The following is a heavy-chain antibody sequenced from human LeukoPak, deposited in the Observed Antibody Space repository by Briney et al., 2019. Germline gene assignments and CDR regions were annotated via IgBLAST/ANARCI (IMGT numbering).Heavy chain of an antibody. CDR2: IYYSGST. J-gene: IGHJ6*03. CDR3: ARVNSVRVPGGAGYYYYMEV. CDR1: GGSISRDY. V-gene: IGHV4-59*01. Sequence: SETLSLTCTVSGGSISRDYWSWIRQPPGRGLEWIGYIYYSGSTNYNPSPESRVTISVDTSKNQLSMKLSSVTAADTAVYYCARVNSVRVPGGAGYYYYMEVWGKGTTVTVSS. D-gene: IGHD2-8*02.